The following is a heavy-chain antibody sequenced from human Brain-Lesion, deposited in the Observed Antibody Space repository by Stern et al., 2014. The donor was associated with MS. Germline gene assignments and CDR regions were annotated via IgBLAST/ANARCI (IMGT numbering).Heavy chain of an antibody. CDR2: INPNRGST. Sequence: QVQLVQSGAEVKKPGASVKVSCKTSGYIFTGYYIHWVRQAPGQGLEWMAWINPNRGSTKYAQKFQGRVTMSRDTSISTAYVELSSLTSDDTAVYYCARDQRGITIFGVVTDYYYLGMDVWGQGTTVTVSS. CDR1: GYIFTGYY. D-gene: IGHD3-3*01. CDR3: ARDQRGITIFGVVTDYYYLGMDV. V-gene: IGHV1-2*02. J-gene: IGHJ6*02.